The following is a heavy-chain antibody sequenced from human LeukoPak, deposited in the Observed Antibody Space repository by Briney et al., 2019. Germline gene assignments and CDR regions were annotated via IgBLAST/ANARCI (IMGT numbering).Heavy chain of an antibody. V-gene: IGHV1-69*04. Sequence: SVKASCKASVGTFSSYAISWVRQSPGQGLEWMGRIIPILGIANYAQKFQGRVTITADKSTSTAYMELSSLRSEDTAVYYCASDDIVATTYGMDVWGQGTTVTVSS. CDR2: IIPILGIA. J-gene: IGHJ6*02. D-gene: IGHD5-12*01. CDR1: VGTFSSYA. CDR3: ASDDIVATTYGMDV.